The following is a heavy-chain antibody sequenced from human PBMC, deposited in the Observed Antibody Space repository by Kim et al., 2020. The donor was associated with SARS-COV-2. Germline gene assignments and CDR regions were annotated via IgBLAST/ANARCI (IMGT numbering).Heavy chain of an antibody. V-gene: IGHV4-59*10. CDR2: GST. Sequence: GSTNYNPSLMSRVTMSVDTSKNQFSLKLSSVTAADTAVYYCARFNGEYAYWGQGTLVTVSS. D-gene: IGHD4-17*01. CDR3: ARFNGEYAY. J-gene: IGHJ4*02.